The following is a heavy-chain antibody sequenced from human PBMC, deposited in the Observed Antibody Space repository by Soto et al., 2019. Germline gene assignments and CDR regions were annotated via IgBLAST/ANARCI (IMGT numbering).Heavy chain of an antibody. CDR3: AKDGRYFDWFRVDP. D-gene: IGHD3-9*01. CDR1: GGAVGSSSYY. V-gene: IGHV3-23*01. J-gene: IGHJ5*02. CDR2: ISGSGGST. Sequence: ETLSLTCTVSGGAVGSSSYYWGWIRQPPGKGLEWVSAISGSGGSTYYADSVKGRFTISRDNSKNTLYLQMNSLRAEDTAVYYCAKDGRYFDWFRVDPWGQGTLVTVSS.